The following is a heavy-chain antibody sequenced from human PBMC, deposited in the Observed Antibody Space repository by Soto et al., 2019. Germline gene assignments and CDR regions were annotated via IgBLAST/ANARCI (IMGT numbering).Heavy chain of an antibody. D-gene: IGHD4-17*01. CDR3: AHASRYYGGKAFDY. J-gene: IGHJ4*02. Sequence: QITLKESGPTLVKPTQTLTLTCTFSGFSLTTHGVAVGWIRQPPGEALEWLALIYWDDDKRYSPSLRDRLTISKDTSKNHVVLTMPNMDPVDTATYYCAHASRYYGGKAFDYWGQGTLVTVSS. V-gene: IGHV2-5*02. CDR2: IYWDDDK. CDR1: GFSLTTHGVA.